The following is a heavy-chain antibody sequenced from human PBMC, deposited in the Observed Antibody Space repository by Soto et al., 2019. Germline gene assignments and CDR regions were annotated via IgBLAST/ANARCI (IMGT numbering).Heavy chain of an antibody. J-gene: IGHJ6*02. CDR1: GYSFTRYS. D-gene: IGHD3-22*01. CDR2: TNAGNGNT. Sequence: ASVKVSCKASGYSFTRYSIHWVRQAPGQSLEWMGWTNAGNGNTKYSQKFQGRVTITRDTSASTAYMELSSLRSEDTSVYYCGRDSKWDDTSVGMDVWGQGTKVTVSS. CDR3: GRDSKWDDTSVGMDV. V-gene: IGHV1-3*01.